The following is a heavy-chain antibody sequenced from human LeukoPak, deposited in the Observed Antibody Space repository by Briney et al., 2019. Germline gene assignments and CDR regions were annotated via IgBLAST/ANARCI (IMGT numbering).Heavy chain of an antibody. D-gene: IGHD3-16*01. V-gene: IGHV4-4*07. J-gene: IGHJ4*02. Sequence: PSETLSLTCSVSGGPISTYSWNWIRQPAGKGLEWIGRIFPSGTTKYHPPLKSRVTMSVDTSKNHFSLKLTSVTAADTAVYYCAREGGGFDYWGQGTLVTVSS. CDR1: GGPISTYS. CDR2: IFPSGTT. CDR3: AREGGGFDY.